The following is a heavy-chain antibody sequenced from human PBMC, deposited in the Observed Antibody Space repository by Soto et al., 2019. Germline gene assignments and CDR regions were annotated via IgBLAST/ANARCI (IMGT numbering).Heavy chain of an antibody. V-gene: IGHV3-33*01. D-gene: IGHD5-12*01. CDR1: GFTFSSYV. Sequence: GGSLRLSCAASGFTFSSYVMHWVRQSPGKGLEWVAVIWYDGSNKYYADSVKGRFTISRDNSKNTLYLQMNSLRAEDTAVYYCARGKRGYSGYGHYYYYGMDVWGQGTTVTVSS. CDR2: IWYDGSNK. J-gene: IGHJ6*02. CDR3: ARGKRGYSGYGHYYYYGMDV.